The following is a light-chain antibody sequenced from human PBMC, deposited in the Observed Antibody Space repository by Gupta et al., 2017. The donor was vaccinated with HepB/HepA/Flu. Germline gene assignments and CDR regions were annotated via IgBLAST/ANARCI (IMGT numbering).Light chain of an antibody. CDR3: ATEDDNKGKEV. Sequence: QSVLTQPPSASRTPGQRVILSCSGSRSYIGSNDVNWHQKLPGTAPKLLMDRNDRRPSGVPDRFSGTKAGTSASITTRGLPAEEEADYYCATEDDNKGKEVFGAGTKLTVL. V-gene: IGLV1-47*01. CDR1: RSYIGSND. CDR2: RND. J-gene: IGLJ1*01.